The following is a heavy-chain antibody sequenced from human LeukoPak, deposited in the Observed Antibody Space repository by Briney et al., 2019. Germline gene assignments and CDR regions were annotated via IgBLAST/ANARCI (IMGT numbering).Heavy chain of an antibody. CDR1: GFTFRSYW. D-gene: IGHD2/OR15-2a*01. CDR3: AKYLSRAFDS. CDR2: INQEACRT. Sequence: GGSLRLSCAASGFTFRSYWMSWVRQAPGKGLEWLGHINQEACRTDHADSVKGRFTISRDNSRNLLYLHMSSLRAEDTAVYYCAKYLSRAFDSWGQGILVSVSS. J-gene: IGHJ4*02. V-gene: IGHV3-7*01.